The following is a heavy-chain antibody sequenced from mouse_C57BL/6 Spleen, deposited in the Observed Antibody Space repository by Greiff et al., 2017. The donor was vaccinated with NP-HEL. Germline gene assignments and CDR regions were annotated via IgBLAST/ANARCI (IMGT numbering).Heavy chain of an antibody. D-gene: IGHD3-3*01. J-gene: IGHJ3*01. CDR1: GYAFSSSW. V-gene: IGHV1-82*01. CDR3: ATGGTAWFAD. Sequence: VQLQQSGPELVKPGASVKISCKASGYAFSSSWMNWVKQRPGKGLEWIGRIYPGGGDTNYNGKFKGKATLTADKSSSTAYMQLSSLTSEDSAVYICATGGTAWFADWGKGTLVTVSA. CDR2: IYPGGGDT.